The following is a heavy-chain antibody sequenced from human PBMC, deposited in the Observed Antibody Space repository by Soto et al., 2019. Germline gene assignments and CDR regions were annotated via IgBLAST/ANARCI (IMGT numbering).Heavy chain of an antibody. V-gene: IGHV1-69*08. Sequence: QVQLVQSGAEVKKPGSSVKVSCKASVGTFSIYTISWVRQAPGHGLEWMGRIIPVLDTANYALKFQGRVTITADRFTNTAYMELSSLIYADTAVYYCARDRLPFGGVIYFDYWGQGTLVTVSS. CDR2: IIPVLDTA. D-gene: IGHD3-16*01. CDR3: ARDRLPFGGVIYFDY. J-gene: IGHJ4*02. CDR1: VGTFSIYT.